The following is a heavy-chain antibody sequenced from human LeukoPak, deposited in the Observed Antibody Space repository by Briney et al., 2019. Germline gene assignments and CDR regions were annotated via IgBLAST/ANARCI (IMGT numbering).Heavy chain of an antibody. J-gene: IGHJ3*02. CDR3: AREGGGGSFFDAFDI. D-gene: IGHD2-15*01. CDR2: IYHSGST. CDR1: GGSIISSSSY. V-gene: IGHV4-30-2*01. Sequence: PSETLSLTCTVSGGSIISSSSYWGWIRQPPGKGLEWIGYIYHSGSTYYNPSLKSRVTISVDRSKNQFSLKLSSVTAADTAVYYCAREGGGGSFFDAFDIWGQGTMVTVSS.